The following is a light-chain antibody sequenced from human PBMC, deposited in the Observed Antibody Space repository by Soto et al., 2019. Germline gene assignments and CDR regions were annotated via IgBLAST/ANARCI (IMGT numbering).Light chain of an antibody. V-gene: IGKV3-20*01. CDR2: GAS. CDR1: QSVSSSY. CDR3: QQYGSSPPYT. J-gene: IGKJ2*01. Sequence: EIVLTQSPGTLSLSPGERATLSCRASQSVSSSYLAWYQQKPGQAPRLLIYGASSRATGIPDRFSSSGSGPDFALTISRLEPEAFSVYYCQQYGSSPPYTFGQGTKLEIK.